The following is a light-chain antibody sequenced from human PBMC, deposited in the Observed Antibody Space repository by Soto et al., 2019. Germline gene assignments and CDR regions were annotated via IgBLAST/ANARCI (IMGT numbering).Light chain of an antibody. Sequence: EMLMTQPPATLSVSPRERATLSCRASQSVSSKLAWYQQKPGQAPSLLIYGAFTRATGIPARFSGSVSGTEFTLTIRSLQSADFAVYYGQQYKDWPPITFGQGTRLEIK. J-gene: IGKJ5*01. CDR3: QQYKDWPPIT. CDR1: QSVSSK. CDR2: GAF. V-gene: IGKV3-15*01.